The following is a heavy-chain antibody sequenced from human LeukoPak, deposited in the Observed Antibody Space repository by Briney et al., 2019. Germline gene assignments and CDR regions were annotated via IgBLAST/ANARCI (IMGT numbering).Heavy chain of an antibody. J-gene: IGHJ3*02. CDR2: IRYDGSNK. Sequence: GGSLRLSCAASGFTFSSYGMHWVRQAPGKGLEWVAFIRYDGSNKYYADSVKGRFTISRDNSKNTLYLQMNSLRAEDTAVYYCAKDTSLLRFLEWLVQDAFDIWGQGTMVTVSS. CDR1: GFTFSSYG. V-gene: IGHV3-30*02. CDR3: AKDTSLLRFLEWLVQDAFDI. D-gene: IGHD3-3*01.